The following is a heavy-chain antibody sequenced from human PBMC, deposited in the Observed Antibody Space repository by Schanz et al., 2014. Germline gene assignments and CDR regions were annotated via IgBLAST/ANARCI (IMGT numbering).Heavy chain of an antibody. D-gene: IGHD5-12*01. CDR3: ARGGGPEDVFDI. CDR1: GYTFTSDS. Sequence: QVQLVQSGAEVKKPGASVKVSCKASGYTFTSDSMHWVRQAPGQGLEWMGMINPSGGSTTYAQKFQGRVTITADKSTSTAYMELSSLRSDDTAVYYCARGGGPEDVFDIWGQGTILTVSS. V-gene: IGHV1-46*01. CDR2: INPSGGST. J-gene: IGHJ3*02.